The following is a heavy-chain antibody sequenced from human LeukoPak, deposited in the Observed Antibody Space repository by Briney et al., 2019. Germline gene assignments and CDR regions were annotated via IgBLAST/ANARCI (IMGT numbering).Heavy chain of an antibody. CDR3: ARGNYGGNSLYYYYMDV. D-gene: IGHD4-23*01. J-gene: IGHJ6*03. CDR2: IYTSGST. Sequence: SQTLSLTCTVSGGSISSGSYYWSWIRQPAGKGLEWIGRIYTSGSTNYNPSLKSRVTISVDTSKNQFSLRLSSVTAADTAVYYGARGNYGGNSLYYYYMDVWGKGTTVTISS. V-gene: IGHV4-61*02. CDR1: GGSISSGSYY.